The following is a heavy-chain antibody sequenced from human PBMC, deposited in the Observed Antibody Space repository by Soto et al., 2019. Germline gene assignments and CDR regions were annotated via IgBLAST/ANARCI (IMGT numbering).Heavy chain of an antibody. CDR1: GGSVTSSASY. D-gene: IGHD1-1*01. V-gene: IGHV4-39*01. CDR2: IFYRGNT. Sequence: PSETLSLTCSVSGGSVTSSASYWGCIRQSPGKGLEWIGAIFYRGNTYYNPSFKSRVTISTDTSKNQFSLKMTSVTAADTAVYFCVKVALAGTLAWYFDLWGRGTLVTVSS. CDR3: VKVALAGTLAWYFDL. J-gene: IGHJ2*01.